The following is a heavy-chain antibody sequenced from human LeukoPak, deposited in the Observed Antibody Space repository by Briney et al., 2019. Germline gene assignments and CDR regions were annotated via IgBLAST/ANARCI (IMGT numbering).Heavy chain of an antibody. V-gene: IGHV3-7*01. CDR2: VQHIGGET. J-gene: IGHJ1*01. CDR3: ATYSILNAREFRY. D-gene: IGHD4-11*01. CDR1: GFTFSNSW. Sequence: GGSLRLSCAGSGFTFSNSWMGWVRQAPGKGLEWVANVQHIGGETYYVDSVKGRFTISRDNAKNSVYLQMNNLGADDTAVYYCATYSILNAREFRYWGQGTLVTVTS.